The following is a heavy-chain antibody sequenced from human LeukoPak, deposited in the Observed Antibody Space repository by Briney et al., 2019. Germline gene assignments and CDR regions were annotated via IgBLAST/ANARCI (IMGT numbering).Heavy chain of an antibody. V-gene: IGHV1-69*05. J-gene: IGHJ3*02. CDR3: ARIYLGAFDI. CDR2: IIPIFGTA. CDR1: GGTFSSYA. Sequence: SVKVSCKASGGTFSSYAISWVRQAPGQGLGWMGRIIPIFGTANYAQKFQGRVTITTDESTSTAYMELSSLRSEDTAVYYCARIYLGAFDIWGQGTMVTVSS. D-gene: IGHD3-16*01.